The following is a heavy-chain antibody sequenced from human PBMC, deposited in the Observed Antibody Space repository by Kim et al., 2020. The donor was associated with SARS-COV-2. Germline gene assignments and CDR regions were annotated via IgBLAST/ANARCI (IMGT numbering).Heavy chain of an antibody. D-gene: IGHD5-12*01. CDR2: IYSGGST. V-gene: IGHV3-66*02. CDR1: GFTVSSNY. CDR3: AREGRDGYNYPYYYYYYGMDV. J-gene: IGHJ6*02. Sequence: GGSLRLSCAASGFTVSSNYMSWVRQAPGKGLEWVSVIYSGGSTYYADAVKGRFTISRDNSKNTLYLQMNSLRAEDTAVYYCAREGRDGYNYPYYYYYYGMDVWGQGTTVTVYS.